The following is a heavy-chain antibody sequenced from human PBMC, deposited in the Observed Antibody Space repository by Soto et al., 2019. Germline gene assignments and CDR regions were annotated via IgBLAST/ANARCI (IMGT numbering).Heavy chain of an antibody. CDR3: ARARGLAAITDY. J-gene: IGHJ4*02. V-gene: IGHV4-39*01. Sequence: SETLSLTCTVSGGSISSSSYYWGWIRQPPGKGLEWIGSIYYSGSTYYNPSLKSRVTISVDTSKNQFSLKLSSVTAADTAVYYCARARGLAAITDYWGQGTLVTVSS. CDR2: IYYSGST. D-gene: IGHD3-10*01. CDR1: GGSISSSSYY.